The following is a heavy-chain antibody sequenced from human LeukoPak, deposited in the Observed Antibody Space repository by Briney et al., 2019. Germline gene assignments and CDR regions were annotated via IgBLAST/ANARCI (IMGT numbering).Heavy chain of an antibody. CDR3: ARDNTYYDILTGYWSGYYFDY. D-gene: IGHD3-9*01. V-gene: IGHV1-69*13. J-gene: IGHJ4*02. Sequence: AVKVSCKASGGTFISCAISWVRRAPGQGLEWMGGIIPIFGTANYAQKFQGRVTITADESTSTAYMELSSLRSEDTAVYYCARDNTYYDILTGYWSGYYFDYWGQGTLVTVSS. CDR1: GGTFISCA. CDR2: IIPIFGTA.